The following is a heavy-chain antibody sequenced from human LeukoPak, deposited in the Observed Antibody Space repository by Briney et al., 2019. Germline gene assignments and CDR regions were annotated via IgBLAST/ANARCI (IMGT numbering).Heavy chain of an antibody. Sequence: GGSLKLSCAASGFIFSGSDMHWVRQASGKGLEWVGRVTTKPNNYATTYGASVKGRFTISRDDSANTAYLQMNSLKTEDTAVYYCTTYRSGHYWGQGTLVTVSS. CDR3: TTYRSGHY. J-gene: IGHJ4*02. CDR1: GFIFSGSD. CDR2: VTTKPNNYAT. D-gene: IGHD6-19*01. V-gene: IGHV3-73*01.